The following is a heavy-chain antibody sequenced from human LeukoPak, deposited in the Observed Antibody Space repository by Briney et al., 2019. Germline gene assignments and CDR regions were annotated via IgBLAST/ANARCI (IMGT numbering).Heavy chain of an antibody. V-gene: IGHV3-48*03. Sequence: PGGSLRLSCAASGYTFDDYAMHWVRQAPGKGLEWVSYISSSGSTIYYADSVKGRFTISRDNAKNSLYLQMNSLRAEDTAVYYCARQAYYDSSGYYWGPFDYWGQGTLVTVSS. D-gene: IGHD3-22*01. CDR3: ARQAYYDSSGYYWGPFDY. CDR2: ISSSGSTI. CDR1: GYTFDDYA. J-gene: IGHJ4*02.